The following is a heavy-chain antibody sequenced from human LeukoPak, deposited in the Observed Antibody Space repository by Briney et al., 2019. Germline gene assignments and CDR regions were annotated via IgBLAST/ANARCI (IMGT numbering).Heavy chain of an antibody. V-gene: IGHV3-30-3*01. D-gene: IGHD1-26*01. CDR1: GFTFSNFA. CDR2: ISYDGDNE. CDR3: ARDLKPSGSYYPYDAFDI. Sequence: GGSLRLSCAASGFTFSNFAMHWVRQAPGKGLEWVAVISYDGDNEYYADSVKGQFTISRDNSKDRLYLQMNSLRPEDTAMYYCARDLKPSGSYYPYDAFDIWGQGTMVTVSS. J-gene: IGHJ3*02.